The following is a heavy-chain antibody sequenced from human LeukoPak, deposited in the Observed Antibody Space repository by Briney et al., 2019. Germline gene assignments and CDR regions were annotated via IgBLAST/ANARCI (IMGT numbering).Heavy chain of an antibody. CDR3: ARAFVVVVAATGWWFDP. CDR2: IIPILGIA. J-gene: IGHJ5*02. V-gene: IGHV1-69*02. CDR1: GGTFSSYT. Sequence: SVKVSCKASGGTFSSYTISWVRQAPGQGFEWMGRIIPILGIANYAQKFQGRVTITADKSTSTAYMELSSLRSEDTAVYYCARAFVVVVAATGWWFDPWGQGTLVTVSS. D-gene: IGHD2-15*01.